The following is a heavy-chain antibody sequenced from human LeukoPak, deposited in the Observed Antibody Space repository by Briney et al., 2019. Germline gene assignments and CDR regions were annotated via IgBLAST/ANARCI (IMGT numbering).Heavy chain of an antibody. V-gene: IGHV1-2*03. CDR3: ARGGSGSYFSWLDP. J-gene: IGHJ5*02. CDR2: INPNSGGT. Sequence: LGASVKVSCKASGYTFTGYYIHWVRQALGQGLECMGWINPNSGGTNYAQKFQGRVTMTRDTSISTAYMELSRLRSDDTAVYYCARGGSGSYFSWLDPWGQGTLVTVSS. CDR1: GYTFTGYY. D-gene: IGHD3-10*01.